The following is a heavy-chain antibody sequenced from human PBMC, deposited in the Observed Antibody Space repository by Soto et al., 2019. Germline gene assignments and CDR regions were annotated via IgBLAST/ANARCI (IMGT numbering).Heavy chain of an antibody. J-gene: IGHJ4*02. CDR3: AKDHSVGSSGYYTLFDY. V-gene: IGHV3-30*18. CDR1: GFTFSNYG. Sequence: PGGSLRLSCAASGFTFSNYGMHWVRQAPGKGLEWVAVISYDGSSTYCADSVKGRFTISRDNSKNTLYLHMNSLRAEDTAVYYCAKDHSVGSSGYYTLFDYWGQGT. D-gene: IGHD3-22*01. CDR2: ISYDGSST.